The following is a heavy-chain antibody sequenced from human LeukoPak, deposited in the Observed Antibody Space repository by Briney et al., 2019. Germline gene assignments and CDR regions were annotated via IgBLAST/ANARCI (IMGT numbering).Heavy chain of an antibody. CDR3: AKRWDSTWSYFDL. Sequence: GGSLRLSCVASGFTFTRFAMHWVRQAPGKGLEWVAFIQYDGDNKYYADSVKGRFTISRDDSQNTLYLQMNSLTVEDTAVYYCAKRWDSTWSYFDLWGQGTLVTVPS. CDR1: GFTFTRFA. V-gene: IGHV3-30*02. CDR2: IQYDGDNK. J-gene: IGHJ4*02. D-gene: IGHD1-26*01.